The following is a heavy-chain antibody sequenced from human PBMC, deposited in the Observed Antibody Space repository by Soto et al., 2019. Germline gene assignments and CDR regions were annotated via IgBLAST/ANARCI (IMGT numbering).Heavy chain of an antibody. V-gene: IGHV4-34*01. CDR1: GGSFSAYY. D-gene: IGHD3-22*01. CDR2: INHSGGT. Sequence: PSETLSLTCAVYGGSFSAYYWSWIRQPPGKGLEWIGEINHSGGTSYNPSLKSRVTISVDTSKSQFSLKLTSVTAADRAVYYCARGSVGTVDSSGFYEYRGQGTPVTVSS. J-gene: IGHJ4*02. CDR3: ARGSVGTVDSSGFYEY.